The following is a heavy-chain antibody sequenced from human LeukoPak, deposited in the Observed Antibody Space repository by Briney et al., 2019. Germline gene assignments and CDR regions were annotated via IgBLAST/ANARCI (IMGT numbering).Heavy chain of an antibody. J-gene: IGHJ6*02. CDR2: IIPILGIA. CDR1: GGTFSSYA. D-gene: IGHD4-11*01. Sequence: SVTVSCKASGGTFSSYAISWVRQAPGQGLEWMGRIIPILGIANYAQKFQGRVTITADKSTSTAYMELSSLRSEDTAVYYCARDGTVTTNYYYYYGMDGWGQGTTVTVS. V-gene: IGHV1-69*04. CDR3: ARDGTVTTNYYYYYGMDG.